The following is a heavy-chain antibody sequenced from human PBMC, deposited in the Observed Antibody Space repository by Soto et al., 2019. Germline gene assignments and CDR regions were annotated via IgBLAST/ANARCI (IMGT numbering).Heavy chain of an antibody. CDR2: INAGNGNT. D-gene: IGHD4-4*01. J-gene: IGHJ6*02. V-gene: IGHV1-3*01. CDR3: ARGLYSNNIYYYYGMDV. CDR1: GYTFTSYA. Sequence: ASVKVSCKASGYTFTSYAMHWVRQAPGQRLEWMGWINAGNGNTKYSQKFQGRVTITRDTSASTAYMELSSLRSEDTAVYYCARGLYSNNIYYYYGMDVWGQGTTVTVSS.